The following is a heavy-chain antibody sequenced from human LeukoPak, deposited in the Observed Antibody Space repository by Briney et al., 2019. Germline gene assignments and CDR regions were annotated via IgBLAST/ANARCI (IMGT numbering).Heavy chain of an antibody. D-gene: IGHD6-13*01. CDR1: GDSVSSNSAA. Sequence: SQTLSLTCALSGDSVSSNSAAWNWIRQSPSRGLEWLGRTYYRSKWYNDYAVSVKSRITINPDTSKNQFSLQLNSVTPEDTAVYYCARDKRYSSSWYPSNWFDPWGQGTLVTVSS. CDR3: ARDKRYSSSWYPSNWFDP. CDR2: TYYRSKWYN. V-gene: IGHV6-1*01. J-gene: IGHJ5*02.